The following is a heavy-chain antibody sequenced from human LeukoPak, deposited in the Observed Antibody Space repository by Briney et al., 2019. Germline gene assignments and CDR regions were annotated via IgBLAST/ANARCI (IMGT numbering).Heavy chain of an antibody. CDR1: GSTFSNAW. D-gene: IGHD3-22*01. CDR2: IKSQIDGGTT. V-gene: IGHV3-15*01. Sequence: GGSLRLSCTASGSTFSNAWMNWVRQAPGKGLEWVGLIKSQIDGGTTAYAAPVKGRFTISRDDSKNTLFLQMRSLKIEDTALYYCTTLTMKLVHPDYWGQGTLVTVSS. J-gene: IGHJ4*02. CDR3: TTLTMKLVHPDY.